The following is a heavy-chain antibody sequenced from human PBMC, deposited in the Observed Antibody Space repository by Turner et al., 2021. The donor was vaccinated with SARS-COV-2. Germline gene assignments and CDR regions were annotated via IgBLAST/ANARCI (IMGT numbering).Heavy chain of an antibody. J-gene: IGHJ6*02. Sequence: QVQLVEAGGGLVKPGGSLRPSCAASGYTFSDYYMSWIRQAPGKGLEWVSYISSSSSYTNYADSVKGRFTISRDNAKNSLYLQMNSLRAEDTAVYYCARDLLAEQQLRDDYYYNYGMDVWGQGTTVTVSS. CDR1: GYTFSDYY. CDR2: ISSSSSYT. V-gene: IGHV3-11*06. CDR3: ARDLLAEQQLRDDYYYNYGMDV. D-gene: IGHD6-13*01.